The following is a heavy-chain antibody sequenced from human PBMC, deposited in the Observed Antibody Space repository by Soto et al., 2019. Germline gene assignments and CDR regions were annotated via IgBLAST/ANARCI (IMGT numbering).Heavy chain of an antibody. J-gene: IGHJ4*02. CDR2: IYDGGTT. Sequence: SLTCTVSGGSISSAAYCWSWIRQSPDKGLEWIGHIYDGGTTNYSPSLKSRVTISVDTSKNQFSLKLSSVTAADTALYFCARHDNMTLGSNYLDSWGPGTLVTVSS. V-gene: IGHV4-61*08. D-gene: IGHD1-1*01. CDR1: GGSISSAAYC. CDR3: ARHDNMTLGSNYLDS.